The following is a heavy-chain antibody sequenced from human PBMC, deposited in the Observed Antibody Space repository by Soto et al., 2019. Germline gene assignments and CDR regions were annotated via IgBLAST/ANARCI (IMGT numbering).Heavy chain of an antibody. V-gene: IGHV1-58*01. Sequence: ASVKVSCKASGFTFTSSAVQWVRQARGQRLEWIGWIVVGSGNTNYAQKFQERVTITRDMSTSTAYMELSSLRSEDTAVYYCAADLITMIVVPPYAFDIWGQGTMVTVSS. CDR2: IVVGSGNT. CDR3: AADLITMIVVPPYAFDI. D-gene: IGHD3-22*01. J-gene: IGHJ3*02. CDR1: GFTFTSSA.